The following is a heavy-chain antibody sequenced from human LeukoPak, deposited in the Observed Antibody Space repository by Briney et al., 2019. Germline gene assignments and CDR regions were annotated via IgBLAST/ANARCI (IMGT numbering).Heavy chain of an antibody. D-gene: IGHD3-22*01. J-gene: IGHJ4*02. Sequence: GGSLRLSCAASGFTFSSYGMHWVRQAPGKGLEWVAVIWYDGSNKYYADSVKGRFTISRDNSKNTLYLQMNSLRAEDTAVYYCARGNYYDSSGYFDYWGQGALVTVSS. CDR2: IWYDGSNK. CDR1: GFTFSSYG. CDR3: ARGNYYDSSGYFDY. V-gene: IGHV3-33*01.